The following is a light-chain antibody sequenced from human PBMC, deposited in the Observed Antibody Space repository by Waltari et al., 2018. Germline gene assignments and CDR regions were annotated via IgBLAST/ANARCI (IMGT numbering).Light chain of an antibody. V-gene: IGKV3-20*01. J-gene: IGKJ1*01. CDR1: QSVNTF. CDR3: QNHERLPAT. CDR2: GAS. Sequence: EVVLTQFPGTLSLSPGERATLFCRASQSVNTFLAWYQQKAGQAPRLLSYGASSRATGIPDRFSGSGSGTDFSLTISRLEPEDFAVYYCQNHERLPATFGQGTKVEIK.